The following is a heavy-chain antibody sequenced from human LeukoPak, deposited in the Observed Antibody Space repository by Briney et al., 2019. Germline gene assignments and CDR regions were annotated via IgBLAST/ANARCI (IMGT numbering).Heavy chain of an antibody. CDR2: IIPILGIA. CDR1: GGTFSSYA. D-gene: IGHD3-10*01. J-gene: IGHJ5*02. V-gene: IGHV1-69*04. Sequence: SVKVSRKASGGTFSSYAISWVRQAPGQGLEWMGRIIPILGIANYAQKFQGRVTITADKSTSTAYMELSSLRSEDTAVYYCARLSATYGSGSYYEVDFSAWGQGTLVTVSS. CDR3: ARLSATYGSGSYYEVDFSA.